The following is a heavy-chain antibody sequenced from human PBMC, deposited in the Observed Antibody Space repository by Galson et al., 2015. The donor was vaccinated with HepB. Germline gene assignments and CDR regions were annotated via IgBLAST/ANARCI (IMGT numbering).Heavy chain of an antibody. V-gene: IGHV1-3*01. Sequence: SVKVSCKASGYTFTSYAMHWVRQAPGQRLEWMGWINAGNGNTKYSQKFQGRVTITRDTSASTAYMELSSLRSEDTAVYYCARDIVPAAIGRVGFDPWGQGTLVTVSS. CDR1: GYTFTSYA. CDR2: INAGNGNT. CDR3: ARDIVPAAIGRVGFDP. D-gene: IGHD2-2*01. J-gene: IGHJ5*02.